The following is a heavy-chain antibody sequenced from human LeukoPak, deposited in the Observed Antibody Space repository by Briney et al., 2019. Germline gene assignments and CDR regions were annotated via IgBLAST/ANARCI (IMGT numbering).Heavy chain of an antibody. D-gene: IGHD6-19*01. CDR3: ARVRRRQWLGDFDY. J-gene: IGHJ4*02. CDR1: GGSFSGYY. V-gene: IGHV4-34*01. CDR2: INHSGST. Sequence: SETLSLTCAVYGGSFSGYYWSWIRQPSGKGLEWIGEINHSGSTNYSPSLKSRVTISVDTSKNQFSLKLSSVTAADTAVYYCARVRRRQWLGDFDYWGQGTLVTVSS.